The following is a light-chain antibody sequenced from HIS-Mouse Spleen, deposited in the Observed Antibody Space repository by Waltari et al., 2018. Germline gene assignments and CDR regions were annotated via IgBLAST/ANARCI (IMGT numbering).Light chain of an antibody. CDR3: SSYTSSSTV. V-gene: IGLV2-18*02. Sequence: QSALTQPPSVSGSPGQSVTISCTGTSSDVGSYNRVSWYQQPPGTAPNLMIYEVSNRPSGVPDLFSGSKSGNTASLTISGLQAEDEADYYCSSYTSSSTVFGTGTKVTVL. J-gene: IGLJ1*01. CDR1: SSDVGSYNR. CDR2: EVS.